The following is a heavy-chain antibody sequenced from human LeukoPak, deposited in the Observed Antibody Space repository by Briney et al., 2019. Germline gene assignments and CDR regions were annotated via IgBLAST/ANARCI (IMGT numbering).Heavy chain of an antibody. D-gene: IGHD5-18*01. V-gene: IGHV4-30-4*01. Sequence: SETLSLTCTVSGGSVRSGDSYWSWIRQPPGKGLEWIGYLYYSGGTFYNPSLKSRVSISVDTSKNQFSLKLSSVTAADTAVYYCARGVGYSYGYGAFNIWGQGTMVTVSS. CDR2: LYYSGGT. CDR1: GGSVRSGDSY. CDR3: ARGVGYSYGYGAFNI. J-gene: IGHJ3*02.